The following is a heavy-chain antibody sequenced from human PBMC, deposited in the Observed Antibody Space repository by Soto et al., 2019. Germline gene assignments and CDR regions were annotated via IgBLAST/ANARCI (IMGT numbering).Heavy chain of an antibody. CDR3: ARVHDGYTYYFDY. Sequence: QVQLQESGPGLVKPSQTLSLTCTVSGGSITSGGYSWSWIRQLPGKGLEWIGYIYYSGTTYYNPSLKSRLTVSIDTSKNQFSLKLSSVTAADTAVYYCARVHDGYTYYFDYWGQGTLVTVSS. CDR2: IYYSGTT. V-gene: IGHV4-31*03. D-gene: IGHD5-18*01. CDR1: GGSITSGGYS. J-gene: IGHJ4*02.